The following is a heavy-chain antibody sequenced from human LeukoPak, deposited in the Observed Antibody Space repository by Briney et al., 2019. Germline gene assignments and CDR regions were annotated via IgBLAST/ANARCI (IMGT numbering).Heavy chain of an antibody. Sequence: SQTLSLTCAISGDSVSSNSAAWNWIRQSPSRGLEWLGRTYYRSKWYNDYAVSVKSQITINPDTSKNQFSLQLNSVTPEDTAVYYCASSHSSSWYDMIDYWGQGTLVTVSS. J-gene: IGHJ4*02. CDR2: TYYRSKWYN. V-gene: IGHV6-1*01. D-gene: IGHD6-13*01. CDR3: ASSHSSSWYDMIDY. CDR1: GDSVSSNSAA.